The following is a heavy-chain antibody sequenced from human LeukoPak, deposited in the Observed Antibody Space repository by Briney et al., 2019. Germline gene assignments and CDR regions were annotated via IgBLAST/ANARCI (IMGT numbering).Heavy chain of an antibody. CDR3: ARVAGGSRFEY. V-gene: IGHV4-39*01. D-gene: IGHD3-10*01. CDR1: GGSISSSSHH. CDR2: IYYSGST. J-gene: IGHJ4*02. Sequence: PSEALSLTCTVSGGSISSSSHHWGGIRQPPGKGLEWIGSIYYSGSTYYNPSLKSRVTISVDTSKNQFSLKLSSVTAADTAVYYCARVAGGSRFEYWGQGTLVTVSS.